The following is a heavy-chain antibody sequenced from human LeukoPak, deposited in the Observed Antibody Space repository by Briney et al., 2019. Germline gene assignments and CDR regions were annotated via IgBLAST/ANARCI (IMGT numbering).Heavy chain of an antibody. V-gene: IGHV1-46*01. J-gene: IGHJ5*02. D-gene: IGHD3-3*01. CDR3: AGGWESGSSYNWFDP. CDR2: TTPSGGST. CDR1: GYALTNYY. Sequence: SVKASCTASGYALTNYYMHWVRRALRQRLEWVGITTPSGGSTTYAQKLQSRVTMTRDTSTSTVYMELSSLRAEDTAVYYCAGGWESGSSYNWFDPWGQGTLVTVSS.